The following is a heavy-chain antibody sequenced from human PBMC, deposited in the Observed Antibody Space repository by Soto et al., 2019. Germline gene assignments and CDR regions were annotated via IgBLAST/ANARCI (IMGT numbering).Heavy chain of an antibody. D-gene: IGHD6-13*01. Sequence: QVQLVESGGGVVQPGRSLRLSCAASGFIFNDYAMHWVRQAPGKGLEWVSFIWYDGSNKHYADSVEGRFTIARDNTKNTLHLQMNSLRLEDTAVYYCARDPPASGFDLDVWGQGTTVTV. J-gene: IGHJ6*02. V-gene: IGHV3-33*01. CDR2: IWYDGSNK. CDR3: ARDPPASGFDLDV. CDR1: GFIFNDYA.